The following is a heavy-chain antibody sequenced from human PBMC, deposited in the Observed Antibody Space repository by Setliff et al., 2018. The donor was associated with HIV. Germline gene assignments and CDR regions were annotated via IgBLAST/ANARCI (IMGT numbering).Heavy chain of an antibody. Sequence: ASVKVSCKASGHSFTTYFLHWVRQAPGQGLEWMGMINPSGGEPSYAQRFQGRVTMTRDTSTSTVFMNLSSLRSDDTAVYYCARDDVGYCSGGSCYHLFDTFDIWGQGTVVTVSS. D-gene: IGHD2-15*01. CDR1: GHSFTTYF. V-gene: IGHV1-46*01. J-gene: IGHJ3*02. CDR2: INPSGGEP. CDR3: ARDDVGYCSGGSCYHLFDTFDI.